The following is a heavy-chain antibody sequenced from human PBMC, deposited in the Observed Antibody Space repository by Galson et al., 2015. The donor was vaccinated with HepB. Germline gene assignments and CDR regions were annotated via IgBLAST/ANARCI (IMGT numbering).Heavy chain of an antibody. CDR2: ISSSSSYI. Sequence: SLRLSCAASGFTFSSYSMNWVRQAPGKGLEWVSSISSSSSYIYYADSVKGRFTISRDNAKNSLYLQMNSLRAEDTAAYYCARDHPVRGKPKYFDYWGQGTLVTVSS. CDR3: ARDHPVRGKPKYFDY. V-gene: IGHV3-21*01. CDR1: GFTFSSYS. J-gene: IGHJ4*02. D-gene: IGHD3-10*01.